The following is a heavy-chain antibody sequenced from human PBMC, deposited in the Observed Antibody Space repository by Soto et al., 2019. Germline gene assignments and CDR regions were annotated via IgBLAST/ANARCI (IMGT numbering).Heavy chain of an antibody. V-gene: IGHV4-4*07. CDR2: IHSSGST. D-gene: IGHD7-27*01. CDR1: GASMNSYH. J-gene: IGHJ5*02. CDR3: VRDVLGP. Sequence: SETLSLTCTVSGASMNSYHWSWIRQPAGKGLEWIGHIHSSGSTNYNPSLKSRVTMSVDTSKNQFSLRLMSLTAADTAIYYCVRDVLGPWGQGTQVTVSS.